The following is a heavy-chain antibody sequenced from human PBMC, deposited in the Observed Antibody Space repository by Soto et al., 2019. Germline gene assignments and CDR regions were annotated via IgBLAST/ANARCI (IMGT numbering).Heavy chain of an antibody. D-gene: IGHD4-17*01. V-gene: IGHV1-46*02. Sequence: QVQLMQSGAEVRKPGASVRLSCETSVYNFNQYYIHWVRQAPGQGLEWMGIINLRGGTTEYAHKFRGRVTVTGDTSTRTAYMELRSLRSDDTAIYFCARGPDDSDVPRWDYWGQGTLVTVSS. J-gene: IGHJ4*02. CDR2: INLRGGTT. CDR1: VYNFNQYY. CDR3: ARGPDDSDVPRWDY.